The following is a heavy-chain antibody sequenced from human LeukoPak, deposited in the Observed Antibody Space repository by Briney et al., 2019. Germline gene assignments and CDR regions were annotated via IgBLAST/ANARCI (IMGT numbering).Heavy chain of an antibody. D-gene: IGHD2-15*01. Sequence: PGWSLRLSCAAAGFTFITYSLIWVRQAPGKGLELVSSITGDSTYIYYADSVKGRFTISRDNAKNSLFLQLRSLRDEDTAVYYCVRVGCTGGSCLAYNYSAMDVWGQGTTVTVSS. J-gene: IGHJ6*02. V-gene: IGHV3-21*01. CDR2: ITGDSTYI. CDR1: GFTFITYS. CDR3: VRVGCTGGSCLAYNYSAMDV.